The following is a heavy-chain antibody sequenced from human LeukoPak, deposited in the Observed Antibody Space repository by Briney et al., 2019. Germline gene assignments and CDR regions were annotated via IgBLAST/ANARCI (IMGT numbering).Heavy chain of an antibody. Sequence: SETLSLTCTVSGGSISSSSYYWGWIRQPPGKGLEWIGSIYYSGSTYYNPSLKSRVTISVDTSKNQFSLKLSSVTAADTAVYYCASGHYYGSGSYHYWGQGTLVTVSS. CDR2: IYYSGST. CDR1: GGSISSSSYY. J-gene: IGHJ4*02. V-gene: IGHV4-39*01. D-gene: IGHD3-10*01. CDR3: ASGHYYGSGSYHY.